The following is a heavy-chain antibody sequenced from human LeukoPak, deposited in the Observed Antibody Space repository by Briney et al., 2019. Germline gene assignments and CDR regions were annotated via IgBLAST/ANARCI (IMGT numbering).Heavy chain of an antibody. CDR2: IYYSGNT. V-gene: IGHV4-59*01. CDR3: ARAGLLHYFDY. D-gene: IGHD2-21*01. Sequence: PSETLSLTCTVPGGSISSYYWSWIRQPPGKGLEWIGYIYYSGNTNYNPSLKSRVTISVDTSKNQFSLKLSSVTAADTAVYYCARAGLLHYFDYWGQGTLVTVSS. CDR1: GGSISSYY. J-gene: IGHJ4*02.